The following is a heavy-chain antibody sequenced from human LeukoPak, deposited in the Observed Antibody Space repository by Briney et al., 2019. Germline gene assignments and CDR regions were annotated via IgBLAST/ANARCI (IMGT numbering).Heavy chain of an antibody. J-gene: IGHJ4*02. CDR1: GGSISSYY. V-gene: IGHV4-59*12. CDR3: ARGIPHARDYFDY. Sequence: SETLSLTCTVSGGSISSYYWSWIRQPPGKGLEWIGYIYYSGSTNYNPPLKSRVTISIDTSKKQFSLKLSSVTAADTAVYYCARGIPHARDYFDYWGQGILVTVSS. CDR2: IYYSGST.